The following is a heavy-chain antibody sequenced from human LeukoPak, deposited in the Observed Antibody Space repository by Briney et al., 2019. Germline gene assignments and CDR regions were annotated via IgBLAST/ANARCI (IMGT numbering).Heavy chain of an antibody. V-gene: IGHV4-4*02. CDR1: GGSISSSNW. J-gene: IGHJ4*01. CDR3: ARASIPLLWFGESTPYYFDY. CDR2: IYHSGST. D-gene: IGHD3-10*01. Sequence: SGTLSLTCAVSGGSISSSNWWSWVRQPPGKGLEWIGEIYHSGSTNYNPSLKSRVTISVDKSKNQFSLKLSSVTAADTAVYYCARASIPLLWFGESTPYYFDYWGQGTLVTVSS.